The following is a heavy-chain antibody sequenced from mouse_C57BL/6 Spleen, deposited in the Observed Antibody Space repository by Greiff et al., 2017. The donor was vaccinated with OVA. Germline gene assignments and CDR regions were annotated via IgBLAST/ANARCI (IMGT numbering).Heavy chain of an antibody. V-gene: IGHV1-64*01. CDR2: IHPNSGST. CDR3: ARGEGSTMVTTGAY. CDR1: GYTFTSYW. J-gene: IGHJ3*01. Sequence: QVQLKQSGAELVKPGASVKLSCKASGYTFTSYWMHWVKQRPGQGLEWIGMIHPNSGSTNYNEKFKSKATLTVDKSSSTAYMQLSSLTSEDSAVYYCARGEGSTMVTTGAYWGQGTLVTVSA. D-gene: IGHD2-2*01.